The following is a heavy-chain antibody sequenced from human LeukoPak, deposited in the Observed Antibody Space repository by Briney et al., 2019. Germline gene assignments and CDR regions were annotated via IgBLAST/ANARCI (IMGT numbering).Heavy chain of an antibody. J-gene: IGHJ2*01. Sequence: GGSLRLSCAASGFTFSSYGVHWVRQAPGKGLEWVAVISYDGSNKYYADSVKGRFTISRDNSKNTLYLQMNSLRAEDTAVYYCAKGTYYYGSTESTGSWYFDLWGRGTLVTVSS. CDR3: AKGTYYYGSTESTGSWYFDL. CDR2: ISYDGSNK. V-gene: IGHV3-30*18. CDR1: GFTFSSYG. D-gene: IGHD3-10*01.